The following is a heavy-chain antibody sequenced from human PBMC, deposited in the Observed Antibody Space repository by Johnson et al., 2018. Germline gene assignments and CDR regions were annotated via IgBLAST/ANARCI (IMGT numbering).Heavy chain of an antibody. Sequence: VQLVQSGGGLVQPGGSLRLSCAASGFIFNSYSMHWVRQAPGKGLQSVSGISNNGGMTCYARSVKGRFTISRDNFKHTLDLPMGSLRPEDVGVYYWATGEGMSTLKGDFYYYYMDVWGKGTTVTVSS. CDR2: ISNNGGMT. D-gene: IGHD5-24*01. V-gene: IGHV3-64*01. CDR1: GFIFNSYS. J-gene: IGHJ6*03. CDR3: ATGEGMSTLKGDFYYYYMDV.